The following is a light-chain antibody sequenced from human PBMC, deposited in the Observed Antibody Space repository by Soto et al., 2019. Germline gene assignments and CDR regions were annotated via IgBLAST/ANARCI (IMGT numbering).Light chain of an antibody. Sequence: QTVVTQEPSVSGSPGGTVTLTCGLTSDSVSTSYYASWYQQTPGQTPRMLIYSTNTRSSGVPDRFSGSILGNKAALTITGAQADDESDYYCVLYMGSGFWVFGGGTKLTVL. CDR2: STN. CDR1: SDSVSTSYY. CDR3: VLYMGSGFWV. J-gene: IGLJ3*02. V-gene: IGLV8-61*01.